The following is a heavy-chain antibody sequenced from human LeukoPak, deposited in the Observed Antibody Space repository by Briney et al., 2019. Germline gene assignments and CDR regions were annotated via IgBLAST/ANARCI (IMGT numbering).Heavy chain of an antibody. V-gene: IGHV4-30-4*08. J-gene: IGHJ6*03. CDR2: IYYSGST. D-gene: IGHD3-3*01. CDR3: ARNRGYYDFWSGYYADYYYYYMDV. Sequence: SETLSLTCTVSGGSISSGDYYWSWIRQPPGKGLEWFGYIYYSGSTYYNPSLKSRVTISVDTSKNQFSLKLSSVTAADTAVYYCARNRGYYDFWSGYYADYYYYYMDVWGKGTTVTVSS. CDR1: GGSISSGDYY.